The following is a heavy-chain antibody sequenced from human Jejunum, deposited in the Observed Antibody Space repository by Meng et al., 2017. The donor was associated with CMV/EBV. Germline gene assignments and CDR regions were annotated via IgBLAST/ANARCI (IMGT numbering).Heavy chain of an antibody. J-gene: IGHJ4*02. CDR3: GDPPAGY. Sequence: TLALTRVVSGGSLIDTNWWNWVRQPPGGGLEWIGEIFHSGANNYNPSLKSRVTISIDNSKNQFSLKLTSVTAADTAVYFCGDPPAGYWGQGVLVTVSS. CDR2: IFHSGAN. CDR1: GGSLIDTNW. V-gene: IGHV4-4*01.